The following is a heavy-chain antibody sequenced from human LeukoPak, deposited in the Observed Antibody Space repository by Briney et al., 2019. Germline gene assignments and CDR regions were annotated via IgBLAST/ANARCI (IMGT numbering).Heavy chain of an antibody. CDR3: ASCWTGTTNYYYYYMDV. J-gene: IGHJ6*03. CDR1: GGTFSSYA. V-gene: IGHV1-69*13. CDR2: IIPIFGTA. D-gene: IGHD1-1*01. Sequence: SVKVSCKASGGTFSSYAISWVRQAPGQGLEWMGGIIPIFGTANYAQKFQGRVTITADESTSTAYMELGSLRSEDTAVYYCASCWTGTTNYYYYYMDVWGKGTTVTVSS.